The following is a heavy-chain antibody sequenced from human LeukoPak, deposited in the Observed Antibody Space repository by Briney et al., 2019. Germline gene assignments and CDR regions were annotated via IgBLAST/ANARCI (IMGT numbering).Heavy chain of an antibody. V-gene: IGHV3-48*02. Sequence: GGSLRLSCAASGFTFSSHSMNWVRQAPGKGLEWISYVSSSGNTKHYVDSVMGRFTISRDNARNSVYLQMNSLRDEDTAVYYCAIDLTSEPTPWGQGTLVTVSS. D-gene: IGHD4/OR15-4a*01. J-gene: IGHJ5*02. CDR3: AIDLTSEPTP. CDR1: GFTFSSHS. CDR2: VSSSGNTK.